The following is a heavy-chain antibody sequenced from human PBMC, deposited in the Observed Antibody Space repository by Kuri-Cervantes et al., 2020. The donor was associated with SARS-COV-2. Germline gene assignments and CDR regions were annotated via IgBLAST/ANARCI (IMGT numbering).Heavy chain of an antibody. V-gene: IGHV4-34*01. CDR2: INHSGST. CDR3: ARGGFGY. Sequence: SQTLSLTCAVYGGSFSGYYWSWIRQPPGKGLEWIGEINHSGSTNYNPSLKSRVTISVDTSKNQFSLKLSSVTAADTAVYYCARGGFGYWGQGTLVTVSS. CDR1: GGSFSGYY. J-gene: IGHJ4*02.